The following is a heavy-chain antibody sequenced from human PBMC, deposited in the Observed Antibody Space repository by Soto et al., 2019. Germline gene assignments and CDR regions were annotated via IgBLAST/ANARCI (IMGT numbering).Heavy chain of an antibody. Sequence: PRQTLSFTCAISGDSVSSNTAAWNCIRSSPSRGLEWLGRTYYRSNWRHDYAVSVKSRITVNPDTSKNHFSLQLNSVTPDDTAVYYCARGVAGSGFDLWGQGTLVTVSS. CDR2: TYYRSNWRH. CDR1: GDSVSSNTAA. J-gene: IGHJ4*02. CDR3: ARGVAGSGFDL. V-gene: IGHV6-1*01. D-gene: IGHD6-19*01.